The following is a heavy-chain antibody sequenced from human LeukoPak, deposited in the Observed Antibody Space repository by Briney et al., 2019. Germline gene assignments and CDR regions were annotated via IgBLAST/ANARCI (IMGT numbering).Heavy chain of an antibody. D-gene: IGHD3-10*01. CDR2: IYTSGST. CDR1: GGSISSGSYY. J-gene: IGHJ5*02. CDR3: ARDRGSGSRWFDP. Sequence: PSQTLSLTCTVSGGSISSGSYYWSWIRQPAGKGLEWIGRIYTSGSTNYNPSLKSRVTISVDTSKNQFSLKLSSVTAADTAVYYCARDRGSGSRWFDPWGQGTLVTVSS. V-gene: IGHV4-61*02.